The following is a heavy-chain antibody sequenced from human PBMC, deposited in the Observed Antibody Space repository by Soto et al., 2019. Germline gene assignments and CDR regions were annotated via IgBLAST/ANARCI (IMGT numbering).Heavy chain of an antibody. CDR1: VGSFSGFY. V-gene: IGHV4-34*01. J-gene: IGHJ6*02. CDR3: ARGRLDTAMVTDYYYGMDV. Sequence: SETLSLPCGVFVGSFSGFYWRWIRQPQGKGLEWIGEINHSGSTNYNPSLKSRVTISVDTSKNQFSLKLSSVTAADTAVYYCARGRLDTAMVTDYYYGMDVWGQGTTVT. CDR2: INHSGST. D-gene: IGHD5-18*01.